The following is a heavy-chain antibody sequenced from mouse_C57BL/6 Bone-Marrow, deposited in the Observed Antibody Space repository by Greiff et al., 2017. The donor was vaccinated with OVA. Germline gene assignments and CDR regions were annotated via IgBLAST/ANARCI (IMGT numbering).Heavy chain of an antibody. CDR1: GYTFTSYW. CDR3: ARDYEAMDY. Sequence: QVQLQQPGAELVKPGASVKLSCKASGYTFTSYWMQWVKQRSGQGLEWIGEIDPSDSYTNYNQKFKGKATLTVDTSSSTAYMQLSSLTSEDSAVYYCARDYEAMDYWGQGTSVTVSS. J-gene: IGHJ4*01. CDR2: IDPSDSYT. V-gene: IGHV1-50*01.